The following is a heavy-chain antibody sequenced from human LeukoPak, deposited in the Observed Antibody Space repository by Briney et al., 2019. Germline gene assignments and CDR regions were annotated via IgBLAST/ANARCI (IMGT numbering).Heavy chain of an antibody. CDR3: ARDLRSGWSYYFDY. Sequence: PGGSLRLSCAASGFTFSSYWMSWVRQAPGKGLEWVANIKQDGSEKYYVDSVKGRFTISRDNAKNSLYLQMNSLRAEDTAVYYCARDLRSGWSYYFDYWGQGTLVTVSS. D-gene: IGHD6-19*01. CDR1: GFTFSSYW. V-gene: IGHV3-7*01. J-gene: IGHJ4*02. CDR2: IKQDGSEK.